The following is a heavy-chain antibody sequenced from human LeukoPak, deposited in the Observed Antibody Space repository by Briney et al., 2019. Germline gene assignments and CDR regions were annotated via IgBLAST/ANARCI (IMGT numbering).Heavy chain of an antibody. CDR3: TRLLSYYYMDV. CDR1: GFTFSSYA. V-gene: IGHV3-30-3*01. Sequence: GGSLRLSCAASGFTFSSYAMHWVRQAPGKGLEWVAVISYDGSNKYYADSVKGRFTISRDNSKNTAYLQMNSLKTEDTAVYYCTRLLSYYYMDVWGKGTTVTVSS. CDR2: ISYDGSNK. J-gene: IGHJ6*03.